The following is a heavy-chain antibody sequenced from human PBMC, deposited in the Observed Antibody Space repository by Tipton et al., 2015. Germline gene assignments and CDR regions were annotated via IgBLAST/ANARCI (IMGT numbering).Heavy chain of an antibody. Sequence: TLSLTCAVSAYSITSDYYWGWIRQPPGKGLEGIGSISNSGNTYYNPSLKSRVTISVDTSKNQFSLRVRSVTAADTAVYYCACQDYDILTRDYQTVDSWGQGTLVTVSS. D-gene: IGHD3-9*01. V-gene: IGHV4-38-2*01. CDR3: ACQDYDILTRDYQTVDS. CDR1: AYSITSDYY. CDR2: ISNSGNT. J-gene: IGHJ4*02.